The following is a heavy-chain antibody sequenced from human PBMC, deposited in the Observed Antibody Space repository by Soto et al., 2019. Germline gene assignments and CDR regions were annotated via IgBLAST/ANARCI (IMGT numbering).Heavy chain of an antibody. V-gene: IGHV1-3*01. J-gene: IGHJ4*02. CDR2: INVDNGNT. D-gene: IGHD3-9*01. CDR1: GYTFSTYA. CDR3: AGGYFDWLLRPKALDY. Sequence: GASVKVSCKASGYTFSTYAMHWVRQAPGQRLEWMGWINVDNGNTRYSPKFQGRVTITRDTSASTAYMELSSLTSEDTAVYYCAGGYFDWLLRPKALDYWGQGTLVTVSS.